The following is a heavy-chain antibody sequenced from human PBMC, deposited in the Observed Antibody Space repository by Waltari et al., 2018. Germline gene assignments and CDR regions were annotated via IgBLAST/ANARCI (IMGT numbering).Heavy chain of an antibody. Sequence: QLHLQESGPGLVKPSETLSLTCSVSGGSITSNRHYWGWIRQPPGKGLEWTGTISYRGATYHSPSLKSRVTICGDTSKNQFSLKLSSVTAADTAVYYGATYVGASVGTAAFDVWGQGTMVTVSS. D-gene: IGHD6-13*01. CDR3: ATYVGASVGTAAFDV. CDR1: GGSITSNRHY. J-gene: IGHJ3*01. CDR2: ISYRGAT. V-gene: IGHV4-39*01.